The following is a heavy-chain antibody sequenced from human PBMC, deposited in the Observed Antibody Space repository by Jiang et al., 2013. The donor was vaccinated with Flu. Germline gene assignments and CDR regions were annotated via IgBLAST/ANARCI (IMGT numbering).Heavy chain of an antibody. J-gene: IGHJ4*02. Sequence: TVSGGSINTATYYWGWIRQSPGKGLEWLGSLYADGITYYSPSLESRLSLSMDTSRNEFSLRLASVTAADTAVYYCARDRDILSREGFDFWGQGTLVTVSS. D-gene: IGHD3-9*01. V-gene: IGHV4-39*07. CDR1: GGSINTATYY. CDR2: LYADGIT. CDR3: ARDRDILSREGFDF.